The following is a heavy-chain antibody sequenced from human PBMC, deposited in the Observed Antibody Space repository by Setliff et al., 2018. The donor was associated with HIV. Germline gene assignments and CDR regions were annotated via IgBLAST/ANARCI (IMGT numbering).Heavy chain of an antibody. CDR3: ARLSPLDWPFDY. V-gene: IGHV4-59*08. Sequence: PSETLSLTCTVSGGSISSYYWSWIRQPPGKGLEWMGYIYYSGSTNYNPSLKSRVTISIDPSKDHFSLKLRSVTAADTAVYYCARLSPLDWPFDYWGQGTLVTVS. CDR1: GGSISSYY. D-gene: IGHD3-9*01. J-gene: IGHJ4*02. CDR2: IYYSGST.